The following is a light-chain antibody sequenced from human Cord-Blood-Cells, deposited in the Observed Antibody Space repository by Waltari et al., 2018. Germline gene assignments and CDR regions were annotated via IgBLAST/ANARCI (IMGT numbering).Light chain of an antibody. CDR2: KAS. Sequence: DIQMTQSPSTLSASVGDRVTITCRASQSISSWLAWYQQKTGKAPKLLIYKASSLESGVPSRFSGSGSATEFTLTISSLQPDDFATYYCQQYNSYSPCSFGQGTKLEIK. CDR3: QQYNSYSPCS. V-gene: IGKV1-5*03. CDR1: QSISSW. J-gene: IGKJ2*04.